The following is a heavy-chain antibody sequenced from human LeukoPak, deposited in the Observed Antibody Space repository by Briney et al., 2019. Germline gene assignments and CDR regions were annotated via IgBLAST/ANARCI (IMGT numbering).Heavy chain of an antibody. Sequence: SQTLSLTCTVSGGSISSGGYYWSWIRQHPGKGLEWIGYIYHNGNTYYSPSLKSRVTISVDRSKNQLSLKLSSVTAADTAMYYCASGGYGYGFDYWGQGTLVTVSS. D-gene: IGHD5-18*01. CDR3: ASGGYGYGFDY. V-gene: IGHV4-30-2*01. CDR2: IYHNGNT. J-gene: IGHJ4*02. CDR1: GGSISSGGYY.